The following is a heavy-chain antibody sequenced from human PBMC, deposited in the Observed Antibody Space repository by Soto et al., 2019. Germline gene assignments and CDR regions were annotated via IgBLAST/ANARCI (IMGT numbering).Heavy chain of an antibody. CDR3: AKVGYSGYDYGGFDY. D-gene: IGHD5-12*01. CDR2: ISGSGGST. J-gene: IGHJ4*02. V-gene: IGHV3-23*01. CDR1: GFTFSSYA. Sequence: EVQLLESGGGLVQPGGSLRLSCAASGFTFSSYAMSWVRQAPGRGLEWVSAISGSGGSTYYADSVKGRFTISRDNSKNTLYLQMNSLRAEDTAVYYCAKVGYSGYDYGGFDYWGQGTLVTVSS.